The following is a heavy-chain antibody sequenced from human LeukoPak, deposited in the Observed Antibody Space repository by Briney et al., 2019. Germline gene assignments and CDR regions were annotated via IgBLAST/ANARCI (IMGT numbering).Heavy chain of an antibody. CDR3: ARDLPGNRQPPVFDY. J-gene: IGHJ4*02. CDR1: GGSISSYY. Sequence: SETLSLTCTVSGGSISSYYWSWIRQPPGKGLEWIGYIYYSGSTNYNPSLKSRVTISVDTSKNHFSLKLSSMTAADTAVYYCARDLPGNRQPPVFDYWGQGILVTVSS. V-gene: IGHV4-59*01. D-gene: IGHD5-18*01. CDR2: IYYSGST.